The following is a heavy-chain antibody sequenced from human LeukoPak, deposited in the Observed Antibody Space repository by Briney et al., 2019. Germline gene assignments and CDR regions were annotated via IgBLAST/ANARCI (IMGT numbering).Heavy chain of an antibody. CDR2: IYYSGST. V-gene: IGHV4-39*07. Sequence: PSETLSLTCAVSGGSISSNSYYWGWIRQPPGKGLEWIGSIYYSGSTYYNPSLKSRVTISVDTSKNQFSLKLSSVSAADTAVYYCASGYSYGFDYWGQGTLVTVSS. J-gene: IGHJ4*02. D-gene: IGHD5-18*01. CDR1: GGSISSNSYY. CDR3: ASGYSYGFDY.